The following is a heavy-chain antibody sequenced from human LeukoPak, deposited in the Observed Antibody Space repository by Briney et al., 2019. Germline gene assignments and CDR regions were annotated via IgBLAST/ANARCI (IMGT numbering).Heavy chain of an antibody. CDR2: LNHSGST. D-gene: IGHD6-19*01. V-gene: IGHV4-34*01. CDR3: ARRAVAGSSRAFDI. J-gene: IGHJ3*02. CDR1: GGSFSGYY. Sequence: SETLSLTCAVYGGSFSGYYWSWIRQPPGKGLEWIGELNHSGSTNYNPTLKSRVTISVDTSKNQFSLKLSSVTAADTAVYYCARRAVAGSSRAFDIWGQGTMVTVSS.